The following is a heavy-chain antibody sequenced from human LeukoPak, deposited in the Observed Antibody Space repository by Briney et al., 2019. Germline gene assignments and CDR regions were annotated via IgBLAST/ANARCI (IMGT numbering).Heavy chain of an antibody. D-gene: IGHD1-26*01. CDR3: AKDDPTGRYL. Sequence: GGSLRLSCTASGFTFSSFGMHWVRQTPGKGLEWVTFIHNYETTEYYADSVKGRFTISRDNSKNTVYLQMNSLRVEDTAVYYCAKDDPTGRYLWGQGTLVTVSS. CDR1: GFTFSSFG. V-gene: IGHV3-30*02. J-gene: IGHJ4*02. CDR2: IHNYETTE.